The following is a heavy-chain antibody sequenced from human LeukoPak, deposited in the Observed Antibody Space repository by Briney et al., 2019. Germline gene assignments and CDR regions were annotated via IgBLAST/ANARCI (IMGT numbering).Heavy chain of an antibody. V-gene: IGHV3-73*01. J-gene: IGHJ4*02. CDR1: GFTFSGST. Sequence: GGSLRPSCAASGFTFSGSTIHWVRQASGKGLEWVGRIRSKTNSYATAFAASVKGRFAISRDDSKNTAYLQMNSLKTEDTAVYYCSAYCSGGTCSPGNWGQGTLVTVSS. CDR2: IRSKTNSYAT. D-gene: IGHD2-15*01. CDR3: SAYCSGGTCSPGN.